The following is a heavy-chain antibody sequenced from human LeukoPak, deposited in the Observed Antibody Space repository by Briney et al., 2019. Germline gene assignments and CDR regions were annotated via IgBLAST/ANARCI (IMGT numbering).Heavy chain of an antibody. CDR2: ISSSGSNI. CDR3: ARVDSGNYDY. V-gene: IGHV3-48*03. J-gene: IGHJ4*02. CDR1: GFTFSSYE. Sequence: GGSLRLSCAASGFTFSSYEMNWVRQAPGKGLEWVSYISSSGSNIYYADSVKGRFTISRDNAKNSLYLQMNSLRVEDTAVYYCARVDSGNYDYWGQGTLLTVSS. D-gene: IGHD1-26*01.